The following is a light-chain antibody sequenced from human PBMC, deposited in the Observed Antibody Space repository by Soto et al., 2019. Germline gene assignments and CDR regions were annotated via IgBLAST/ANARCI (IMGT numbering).Light chain of an antibody. CDR2: DAS. J-gene: IGKJ2*01. Sequence: AIQLTQAPSSLSASVGDRVTISCRTSQDISSALAWYQQRPGKPPKLLLSDASSLESGVPSRFSGSGSATGFTLTISSLQPEDFATYYCQQFNDFPGTFGQGTTLEIK. CDR3: QQFNDFPGT. V-gene: IGKV1D-13*01. CDR1: QDISSA.